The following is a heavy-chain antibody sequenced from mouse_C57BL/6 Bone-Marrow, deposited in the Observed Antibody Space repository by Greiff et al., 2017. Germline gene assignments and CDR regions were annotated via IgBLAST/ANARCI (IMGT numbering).Heavy chain of an antibody. V-gene: IGHV14-4*02. Sequence: VQLQQSGAELVRPGASVKLSCTASGFNIKDYYMHWVNQRPEQGLEWIGWIDPENGDTEFAPKFQGKATMTADTSSNTAYLQLSSLTSKDTAVYYCNAGYYGSSRLDYWAKGTTLTVSS. J-gene: IGHJ2*01. CDR2: IDPENGDT. CDR1: GFNIKDYY. D-gene: IGHD1-1*01. CDR3: NAGYYGSSRLDY.